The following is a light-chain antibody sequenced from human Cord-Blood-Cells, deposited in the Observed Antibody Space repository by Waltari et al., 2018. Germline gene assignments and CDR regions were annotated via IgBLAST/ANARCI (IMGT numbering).Light chain of an antibody. CDR2: DVS. Sequence: QSALTQPASVSGSPGQSITISCTGTSSDVGGYNYVSWYQQHPGKAPTLMIYDVSNRPSGVSNRFSGSKSRNTASLTISGLQAEDEADYYCSSYTSSSTVVFGGGTKLTVL. V-gene: IGLV2-14*01. CDR1: SSDVGGYNY. J-gene: IGLJ2*01. CDR3: SSYTSSSTVV.